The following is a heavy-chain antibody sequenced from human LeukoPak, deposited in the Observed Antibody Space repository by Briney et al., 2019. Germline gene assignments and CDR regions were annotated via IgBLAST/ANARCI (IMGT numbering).Heavy chain of an antibody. CDR1: GYTFTSYD. J-gene: IGHJ5*02. Sequence: GASVKVSCKASGYTFTSYDINWVRQAPGQGLEWMGWISAYNGNTNYAQKLQGRVTMTTDTSTSTAYMELRSLRSDDTAVYYCARSYPKYSSSWYPQEGWFDPWGQGTLVTVSS. V-gene: IGHV1-18*01. D-gene: IGHD6-13*01. CDR3: ARSYPKYSSSWYPQEGWFDP. CDR2: ISAYNGNT.